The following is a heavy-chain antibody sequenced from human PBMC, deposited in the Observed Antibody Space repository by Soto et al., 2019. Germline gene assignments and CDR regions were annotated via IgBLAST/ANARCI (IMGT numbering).Heavy chain of an antibody. CDR2: INPSGGST. V-gene: IGHV1-46*01. Sequence: QVQLVQSGAEVKKPGASVKVSCKASGYTFTDYYLHWVRQAPGQGLEWMGFINPSGGSTTYLQKFQGRVTMTRDTSTGTVYMDLSILPSEDTAVYYCARGSSVAFDYWGQGTLVTVSS. CDR1: GYTFTDYY. CDR3: ARGSSVAFDY. J-gene: IGHJ4*02. D-gene: IGHD2-21*01.